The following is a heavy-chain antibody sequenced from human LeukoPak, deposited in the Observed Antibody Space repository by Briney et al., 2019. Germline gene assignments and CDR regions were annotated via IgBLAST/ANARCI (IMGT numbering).Heavy chain of an antibody. Sequence: ASVKVSCKASGYTFSGYQVHWLRQAPGQGLEWMGRMNPSSGVTNYAQKFQGRVTMTRDTSINTAYLDLSALKSDDAAVYYCASRAASVTLGYWGQGTLVTVSS. CDR1: GYTFSGYQ. CDR3: ASRAASVTLGY. V-gene: IGHV1-2*06. CDR2: MNPSSGVT. J-gene: IGHJ4*02. D-gene: IGHD2-15*01.